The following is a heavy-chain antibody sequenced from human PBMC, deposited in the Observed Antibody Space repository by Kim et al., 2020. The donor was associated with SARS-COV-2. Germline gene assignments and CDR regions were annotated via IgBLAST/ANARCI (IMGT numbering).Heavy chain of an antibody. V-gene: IGHV3-7*03. D-gene: IGHD2-2*01. CDR3: ATSTNWNFDC. CDR1: RFSFGGTW. CDR2: ISPDGTER. J-gene: IGHJ4*02. Sequence: GGSLRLSCAASRFSFGGTWMAWVRQTPGKGLEWVAGISPDGTERYYAESVRGRFTISRDNAKNSLFLQMSSLRAEDTAVYYCATSTNWNFDCWGKGTRVTVSS.